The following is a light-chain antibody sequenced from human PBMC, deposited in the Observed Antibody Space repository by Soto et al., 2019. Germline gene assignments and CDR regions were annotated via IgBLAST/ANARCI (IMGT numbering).Light chain of an antibody. CDR1: QSVSNNF. CDR3: QQYGSSPFT. CDR2: GAS. J-gene: IGKJ3*01. Sequence: EIVLTQSPGTVSVSPGERVTLSCRASQSVSNNFLAWHQQRPGQAPRLLIYGASSRAGGIPDRFRGSGSGTDFPLTIYSLEPEDLAVYYCQQYGSSPFTFGPGTKVDVK. V-gene: IGKV3-20*01.